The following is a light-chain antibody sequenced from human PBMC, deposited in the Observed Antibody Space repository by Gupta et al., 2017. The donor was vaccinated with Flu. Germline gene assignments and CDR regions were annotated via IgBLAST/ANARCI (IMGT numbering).Light chain of an antibody. CDR1: SSDVGGYNF. V-gene: IGLV2-23*02. J-gene: IGLJ6*01. Sequence: QSALTQPASVSGSPGQSITIFCTGTSSDVGGYNFVPWYQQHPGKTPKLVIYEVTKRPSGVSNRFSGSKSGNTASLTVSGLQVEDEADYYCSSYAGSSTYVFGSGTKVTVL. CDR3: SSYAGSSTYV. CDR2: EVT.